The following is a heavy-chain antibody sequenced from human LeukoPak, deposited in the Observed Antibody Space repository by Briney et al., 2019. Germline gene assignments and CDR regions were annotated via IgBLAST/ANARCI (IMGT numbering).Heavy chain of an antibody. CDR2: IHYSGST. CDR3: ARVSSRRLPPTYSYDRRNYFDY. V-gene: IGHV4-59*12. D-gene: IGHD3-9*01. Sequence: SETLSLACTVSGGSISSYYWSWIRQPPGKGLEYIGYIHYSGSTNYKPSLKSRATISVDTSKNQFSLRLSSVTAADTAVYYCARVSSRRLPPTYSYDRRNYFDYWGQGTLVTVSS. J-gene: IGHJ4*02. CDR1: GGSISSYY.